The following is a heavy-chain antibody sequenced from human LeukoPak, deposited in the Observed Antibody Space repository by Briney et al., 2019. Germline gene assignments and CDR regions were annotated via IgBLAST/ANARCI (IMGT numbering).Heavy chain of an antibody. D-gene: IGHD3-10*01. V-gene: IGHV3-21*01. Sequence: PGGSLRLSCAASGFTFISYSMNWVRQAPGKGLEWVSSISSSSSYIYYADSVKGRFTISRDNAKNSLYLQMNSLRAEDTAVYYCARVGKGHYYGSGSDYYFDYWGQGTLVTVSS. CDR1: GFTFISYS. J-gene: IGHJ4*02. CDR2: ISSSSSYI. CDR3: ARVGKGHYYGSGSDYYFDY.